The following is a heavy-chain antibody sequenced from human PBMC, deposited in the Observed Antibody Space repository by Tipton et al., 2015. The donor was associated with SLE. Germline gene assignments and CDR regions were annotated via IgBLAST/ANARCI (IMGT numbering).Heavy chain of an antibody. CDR2: ISWDGGST. CDR1: GFNLDDYA. Sequence: SLRLSCEASGFNLDDYAMHWVRQVPGKGLEWVALISWDGGSTHYTDSVKGRFTISRDISKKSLYLQMNSLRGEDSALYYCGKGNDYGHLPSGVDVWGQGTTVTVSS. J-gene: IGHJ6*02. CDR3: GKGNDYGHLPSGVDV. D-gene: IGHD4/OR15-4a*01. V-gene: IGHV3-43D*04.